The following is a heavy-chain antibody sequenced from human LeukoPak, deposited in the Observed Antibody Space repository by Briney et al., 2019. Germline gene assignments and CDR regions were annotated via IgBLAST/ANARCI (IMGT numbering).Heavy chain of an antibody. CDR1: GFTFSSYA. Sequence: GGSLRLSCAASGFTFSSYAMHWVRQAPGKGLEWVAVISYDGSNKYYADSVKGRFTISRDNSKNTLYLQMNSLRAEDTAVYYCPRGPDYWGQGTLVTVSS. V-gene: IGHV3-30-3*01. CDR3: PRGPDY. J-gene: IGHJ4*02. CDR2: ISYDGSNK.